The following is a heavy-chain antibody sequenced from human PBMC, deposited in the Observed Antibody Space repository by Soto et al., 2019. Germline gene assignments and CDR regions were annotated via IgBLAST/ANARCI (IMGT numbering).Heavy chain of an antibody. J-gene: IGHJ4*02. CDR2: IYPGDSDT. CDR3: ARRANSYHNRGSGWYRDYYIDY. V-gene: IGHV5-51*01. CDR1: GYSFTSYW. D-gene: IGHD6-19*01. Sequence: PGESLKISCKGSGYSFTSYWIGWVRQMPGKGLEWMGIIYPGDSDTRYSPSFQGQVTISADKSISTAYLQWSSLKASDTAMYYCARRANSYHNRGSGWYRDYYIDYRGQGTLVTVSS.